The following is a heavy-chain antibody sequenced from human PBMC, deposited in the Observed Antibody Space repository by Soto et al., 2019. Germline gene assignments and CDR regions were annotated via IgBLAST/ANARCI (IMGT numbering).Heavy chain of an antibody. CDR1: GFTFDDYT. V-gene: IGHV3-43*01. J-gene: IGHJ3*01. Sequence: GGSLRLSCAASGFTFDDYTMHWVRQAPGKGLEWVSLISWDGGSTYYADSVKGRFTISRDNSKNSLYLQMNSLRTEDTALYYCAKDKARYCSGGSCYDRAFDVWGQGTMVTGSS. CDR2: ISWDGGST. CDR3: AKDKARYCSGGSCYDRAFDV. D-gene: IGHD2-15*01.